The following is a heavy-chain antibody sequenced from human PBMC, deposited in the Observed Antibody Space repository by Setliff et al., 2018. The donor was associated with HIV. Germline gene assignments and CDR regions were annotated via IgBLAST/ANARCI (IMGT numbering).Heavy chain of an antibody. V-gene: IGHV4-34*12. CDR3: ARLDCSSSSGFVDY. J-gene: IGHJ4*02. Sequence: SETLSLTCDVFGGSFSGYYWSWIRQPPGKGLEWIGEIIPSGNTYDNPSLKSRVTISVDTSKNQFSLKLSSVTAADTAVYYCARLDCSSSSGFVDYWGQGTLVTVSS. D-gene: IGHD2-2*01. CDR2: IIPSGNT. CDR1: GGSFSGYY.